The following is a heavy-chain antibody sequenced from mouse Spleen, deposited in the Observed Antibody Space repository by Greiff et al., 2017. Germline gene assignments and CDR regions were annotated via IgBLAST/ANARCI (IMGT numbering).Heavy chain of an antibody. CDR2: ISSGGSYT. CDR3: ARQGDPGYFDV. CDR1: GFTFSSYA. V-gene: IGHV5-9-3*01. J-gene: IGHJ1*01. Sequence: DVKLVESGGGLVKPGGSLKLSCAASGFTFSSYAMSWVRQTPEKRLEWVATISSGGSYTYYPDSVKGRFTISRDNAKNTLYLQLSSLRSEDTAMYYCARQGDPGYFDVWGAGTTVTVSS. D-gene: IGHD3-3*01.